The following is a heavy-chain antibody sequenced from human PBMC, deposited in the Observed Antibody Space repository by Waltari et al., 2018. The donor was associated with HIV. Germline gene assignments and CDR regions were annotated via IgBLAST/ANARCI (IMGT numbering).Heavy chain of an antibody. CDR1: GGSLSSYY. D-gene: IGHD6-19*01. V-gene: IGHV4-59*01. CDR2: IYYSGST. CDR3: ARLRFGAVAGTGPFDY. J-gene: IGHJ4*02. Sequence: QVQLQESGPGLVKPSETLSLTCTVSGGSLSSYYWSWVRQPPGKGLEWIGYIYYSGSTNYNPSLKSRVTISVDTSKNQFSLKLSSVTAADTAVYYCARLRFGAVAGTGPFDYWGQGTLVTVSS.